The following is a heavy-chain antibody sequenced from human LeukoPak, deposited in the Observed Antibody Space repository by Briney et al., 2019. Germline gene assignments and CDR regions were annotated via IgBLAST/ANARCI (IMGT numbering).Heavy chain of an antibody. CDR2: IASDGSST. Sequence: GGSLRLSCAASGFTFSSYWMNWVRQAPGKGLVWVSRIASDGSSTTYADSVKGRFSISRDNSKNTLYLQMDSLRGEDTAVYYCAKDFRIGYSAHFDYWGQGALVTVSS. V-gene: IGHV3-74*01. J-gene: IGHJ4*02. CDR1: GFTFSSYW. CDR3: AKDFRIGYSAHFDY. D-gene: IGHD2-21*01.